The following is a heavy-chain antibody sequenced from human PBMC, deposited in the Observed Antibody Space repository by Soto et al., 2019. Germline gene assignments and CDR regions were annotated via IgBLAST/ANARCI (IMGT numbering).Heavy chain of an antibody. V-gene: IGHV3-33*06. CDR3: AKEHTIFGVVIIPGCFDY. CDR1: GFTFSSYG. D-gene: IGHD3-3*01. Sequence: QVQLVESGGGVVQPGRSLRLSCAASGFTFSSYGMHWVRQAPGKGLEWVAVIWYDGSNKYYADSVKGRFTISRDNSKNTLYLQMNSLRAEDTAVYYCAKEHTIFGVVIIPGCFDYWGQGTLVTVSS. J-gene: IGHJ4*02. CDR2: IWYDGSNK.